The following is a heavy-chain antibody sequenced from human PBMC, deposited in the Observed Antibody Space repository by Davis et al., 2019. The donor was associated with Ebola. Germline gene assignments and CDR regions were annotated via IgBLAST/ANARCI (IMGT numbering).Heavy chain of an antibody. D-gene: IGHD3-10*01. Sequence: SLKISCAASGFTFDDYAMHWVRQAPGKGLEWVSGISWNSGSIGYADSVKGRFTISRDNAKNSLYLQMNSLRAEDTALYYCAKAYYGSGSYSRLGLWWGQGTLVTVSS. CDR2: ISWNSGSI. J-gene: IGHJ4*02. CDR1: GFTFDDYA. CDR3: AKAYYGSGSYSRLGLW. V-gene: IGHV3-9*01.